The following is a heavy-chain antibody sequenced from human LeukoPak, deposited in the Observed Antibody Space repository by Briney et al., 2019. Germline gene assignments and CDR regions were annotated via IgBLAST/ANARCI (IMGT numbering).Heavy chain of an antibody. J-gene: IGHJ5*02. Sequence: GASVKVSCKASGYTFTSYDINWVRQATGQGLEWMGWMNPNSGNTGYAQKFQGRVTMTRNSSISTGYMELSSLRSEDTAVYYCARGSEIPNWLDPWGQGTLVTVSS. D-gene: IGHD2-21*01. CDR2: MNPNSGNT. CDR1: GYTFTSYD. V-gene: IGHV1-8*01. CDR3: ARGSEIPNWLDP.